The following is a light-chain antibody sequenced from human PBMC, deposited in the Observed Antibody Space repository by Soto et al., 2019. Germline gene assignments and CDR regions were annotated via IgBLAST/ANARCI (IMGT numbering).Light chain of an antibody. CDR2: AAS. Sequence: AIQMTQSPSSLSASVGDRVTITCRASQAIGNDLTWYQQKPGKAPNLLIFAASSLQSGVPSRFSGSGSGTDFTLTISSLQPEDFATYYCIQDYNYPLTFGQGTKLEIK. CDR3: IQDYNYPLT. CDR1: QAIGND. J-gene: IGKJ2*01. V-gene: IGKV1-6*01.